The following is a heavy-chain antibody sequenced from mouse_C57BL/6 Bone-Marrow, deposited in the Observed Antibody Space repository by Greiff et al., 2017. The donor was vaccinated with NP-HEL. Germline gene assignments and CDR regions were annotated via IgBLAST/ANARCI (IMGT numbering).Heavy chain of an antibody. J-gene: IGHJ4*01. CDR1: GFTFSDAW. D-gene: IGHD1-1*01. CDR2: IRNKANNHAT. Sequence: EVQLQESGGGLVQPGGSMKLSCAASGFTFSDAWMDWVRQSPEKGLEWVAEIRNKANNHATYYAESVKGRFTISRDDSKSSVYLQKNSLRAEDTGIYYCTRRGYYYGSSYAMDYWGQGTSVTVSS. CDR3: TRRGYYYGSSYAMDY. V-gene: IGHV6-6*01.